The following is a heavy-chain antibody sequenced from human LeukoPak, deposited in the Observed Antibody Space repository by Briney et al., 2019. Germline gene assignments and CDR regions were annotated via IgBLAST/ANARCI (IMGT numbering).Heavy chain of an antibody. V-gene: IGHV1-69*05. D-gene: IGHD3-16*02. CDR3: ARGREHSDYVWGSYRHGYFDY. Sequence: ASVKVSCKASGGTFSSYAISWVRQAPGQGLEWMGGIIPIFGTANYAQKFQGRVTITTDESSSTAYMELSRLRSEDTAVYYCARGREHSDYVWGSYRHGYFDYSGQGTLVTVSP. CDR2: IIPIFGTA. CDR1: GGTFSSYA. J-gene: IGHJ4*02.